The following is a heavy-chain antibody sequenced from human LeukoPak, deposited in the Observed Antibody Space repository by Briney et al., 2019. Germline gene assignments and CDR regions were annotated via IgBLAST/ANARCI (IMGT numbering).Heavy chain of an antibody. Sequence: SETLSLTCAVYGGSFSGYYWSWIRQPPGKGLEWIGEIKHSGSTNYNPSLKSRFTISVDTSKNQFSLKLSSVTAADTAVYYCARAEIELYNQRRYYFDYWGQGTLVTVSS. D-gene: IGHD3-10*01. CDR1: GGSFSGYY. CDR2: IKHSGST. J-gene: IGHJ4*02. CDR3: ARAEIELYNQRRYYFDY. V-gene: IGHV4-34*01.